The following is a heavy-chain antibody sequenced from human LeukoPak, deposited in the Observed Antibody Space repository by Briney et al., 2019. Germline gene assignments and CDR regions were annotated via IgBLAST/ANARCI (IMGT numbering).Heavy chain of an antibody. V-gene: IGHV5-51*01. CDR1: GYRFTSYW. CDR3: ARGPLMLSSSEDAFDI. CDR2: IYPGDSDT. Sequence: GESLKISCQGSGYRFTSYWIGWVRQMPGKGLEWMGIIYPGDSDTRYSPSLQGQVTISADKSSSTAYLQWSSLKASDTAMYYCARGPLMLSSSEDAFDIWGQGTMVTVSS. D-gene: IGHD6-13*01. J-gene: IGHJ3*02.